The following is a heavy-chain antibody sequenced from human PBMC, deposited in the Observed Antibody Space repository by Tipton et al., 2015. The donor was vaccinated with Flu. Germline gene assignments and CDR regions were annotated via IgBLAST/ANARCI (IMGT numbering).Heavy chain of an antibody. V-gene: IGHV3-30*02. Sequence: SLRLSCAASGFTFSGYGMHWVRQAPGKGLEWVAFIRHDESDKYYADSVKGRFTISRDNSKNALYLQMNSLRAEDTAVYYCARGPFVLITFGGVMGYWGQGTLVIVSS. CDR2: IRHDESDK. D-gene: IGHD3-16*01. CDR1: GFTFSGYG. J-gene: IGHJ4*02. CDR3: ARGPFVLITFGGVMGY.